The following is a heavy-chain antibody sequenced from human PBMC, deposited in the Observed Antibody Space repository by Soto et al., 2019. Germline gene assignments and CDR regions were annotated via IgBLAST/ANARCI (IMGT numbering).Heavy chain of an antibody. J-gene: IGHJ3*02. CDR1: GYTFTGYY. CDR3: ARVERLAYCGGDCYSDAFDI. V-gene: IGHV1-2*04. CDR2: INPNSGGT. D-gene: IGHD2-21*02. Sequence: ASVKVSCKASGYTFTGYYMHWVRQAPGQGLEWMGWINPNSGGTNYAQKFQGWVTMTRDTSISTAYMELSRLRSDDTAVYYCARVERLAYCGGDCYSDAFDIWGQGTMVTVSS.